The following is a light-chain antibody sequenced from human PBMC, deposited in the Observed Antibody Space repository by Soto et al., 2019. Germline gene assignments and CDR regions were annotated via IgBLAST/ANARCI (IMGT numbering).Light chain of an antibody. V-gene: IGKV3-11*01. CDR2: DAS. J-gene: IGKJ5*01. Sequence: EIVLTQSPATLSLSPGERATLSCRASQSISFYLTWYQHKPGQAPRLLIYDASNRATGIPARFSGSEYGTDFTLTISSLEPEDFAVYYCQQRSNWPTFGQGTRLEIK. CDR3: QQRSNWPT. CDR1: QSISFY.